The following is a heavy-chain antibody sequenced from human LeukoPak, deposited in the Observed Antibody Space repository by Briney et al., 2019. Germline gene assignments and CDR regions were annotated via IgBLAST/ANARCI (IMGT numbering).Heavy chain of an antibody. Sequence: PGRSLRLSCAVSAFTFDDYGMSWDRQAPGKWLEWVSGINWNGGSTGYADSVKGRFTITRDNAKNSLYLQMNSLRAEDTALYYCARDEGIPYYDFWSGYHRFGLRYYYYYMDVWGKGTTVTVSS. J-gene: IGHJ6*03. D-gene: IGHD3-3*01. V-gene: IGHV3-20*04. CDR3: ARDEGIPYYDFWSGYHRFGLRYYYYYMDV. CDR2: INWNGGST. CDR1: AFTFDDYG.